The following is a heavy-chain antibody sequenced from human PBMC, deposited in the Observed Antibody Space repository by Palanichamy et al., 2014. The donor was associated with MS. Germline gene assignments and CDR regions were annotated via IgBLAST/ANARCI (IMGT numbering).Heavy chain of an antibody. CDR2: IWFDGSKT. CDR1: GYSFSTHG. J-gene: IGHJ4*02. CDR3: ARYYGTYAALDY. V-gene: IGHV3-33*08. D-gene: IGHD3-3*01. Sequence: LVRVGGRRGPAWRSLRISCAASGYSFSTHGMHWVRQAPGKGLEWVAVIWFDGSKTYYADSVKGRFIVSRDNSRNTLSLQMSSLTVEDTAVYFCARYYGTYAALDYWGQGTPVTVSS.